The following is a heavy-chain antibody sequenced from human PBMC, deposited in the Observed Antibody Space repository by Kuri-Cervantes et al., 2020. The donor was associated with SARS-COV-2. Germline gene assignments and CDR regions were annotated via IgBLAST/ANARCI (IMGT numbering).Heavy chain of an antibody. D-gene: IGHD6-19*01. CDR3: AKASPTSYSSGWYAHY. Sequence: GESLKISCAASGFIFSDSYMSWVRQAPGKGLEWVSTISGSGGSTYYADSVKGRFTISRDNSKNTLYLQMNSLRAEDTAVYYCAKASPTSYSSGWYAHYWGQGTLVTVSS. V-gene: IGHV3-23*01. J-gene: IGHJ4*02. CDR1: GFIFSDSY. CDR2: ISGSGGST.